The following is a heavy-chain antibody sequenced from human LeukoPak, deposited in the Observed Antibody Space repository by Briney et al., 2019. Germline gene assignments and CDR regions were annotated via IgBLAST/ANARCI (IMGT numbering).Heavy chain of an antibody. V-gene: IGHV3-9*01. CDR3: AKAHLRSYDFSSAIDY. Sequence: GGSLRLSCVASGSTFDDYAMHWVRQAPGKGLEWVSGISWNSDSTGYADSVKGRFTISRDNAKNSLYLQVNSLRAEDTALYYCAKAHLRSYDFSSAIDYWGQGTLVTVSS. D-gene: IGHD3-3*01. CDR1: GSTFDDYA. J-gene: IGHJ4*02. CDR2: ISWNSDST.